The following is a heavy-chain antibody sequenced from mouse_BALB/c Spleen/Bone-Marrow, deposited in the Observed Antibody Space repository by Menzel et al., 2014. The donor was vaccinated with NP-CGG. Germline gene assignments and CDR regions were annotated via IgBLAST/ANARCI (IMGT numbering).Heavy chain of an antibody. Sequence: VQLVESGAELAKPGASVKMSCKASGYTFTSYWMHWVKQRPGQGLEWIGYINPSTGYTECNQKFKDKATLTADKSSSTAYMHLSSLTSEDSAVYYCARPPICDGYYNYLDVWGAGTTVTVSS. CDR2: INPSTGYT. J-gene: IGHJ1*01. D-gene: IGHD2-3*01. CDR3: ARPPICDGYYNYLDV. V-gene: IGHV1-7*01. CDR1: GYTFTSYW.